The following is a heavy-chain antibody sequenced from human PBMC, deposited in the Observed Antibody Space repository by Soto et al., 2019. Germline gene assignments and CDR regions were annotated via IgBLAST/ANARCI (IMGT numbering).Heavy chain of an antibody. CDR2: ISSSGSTI. CDR3: ARDSARPSSYDYAWGSYTPQFDY. D-gene: IGHD3-16*01. J-gene: IGHJ4*02. CDR1: GFTFSSYE. Sequence: RLSCAASGFTFSSYEMNWVRQAPGKGLEWVSYISSSGSTIYYADSVKGRFTISRDNAKNSLYLQMNSLRAEDTAVYYCARDSARPSSYDYAWGSYTPQFDYWGQGTLVTVSS. V-gene: IGHV3-48*03.